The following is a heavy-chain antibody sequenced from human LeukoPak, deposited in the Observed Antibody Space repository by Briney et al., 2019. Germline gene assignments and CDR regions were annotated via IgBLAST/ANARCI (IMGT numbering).Heavy chain of an antibody. CDR1: GFTFSSYS. CDR3: ARVARDAMIVVVTRDYYYYMDV. D-gene: IGHD3-22*01. Sequence: GGSLRLSCAASGFTFSSYSMNWVRQAPGKGLEWVSSISSSSSYIYYADSVKGRFTISRDNAKNTLYLQMNSLRAEDTAVYYCARVARDAMIVVVTRDYYYYMDVWGKGTTVTVSS. J-gene: IGHJ6*03. V-gene: IGHV3-21*01. CDR2: ISSSSSYI.